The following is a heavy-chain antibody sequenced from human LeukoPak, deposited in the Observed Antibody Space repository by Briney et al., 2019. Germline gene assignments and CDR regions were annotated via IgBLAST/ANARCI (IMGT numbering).Heavy chain of an antibody. CDR1: GYTFTGYY. V-gene: IGHV1-2*02. CDR3: ARRLAWFGELFDY. Sequence: ASVKVSCKASGYTFTGYYMHWVRQAPGQGLEWMGWINPNSGGTNYAQKFQGRVTMTRDTSISTAYMELSRLRSDDTAVYYCARRLAWFGELFDYWGQGTLVTVSS. CDR2: INPNSGGT. J-gene: IGHJ4*02. D-gene: IGHD3-10*01.